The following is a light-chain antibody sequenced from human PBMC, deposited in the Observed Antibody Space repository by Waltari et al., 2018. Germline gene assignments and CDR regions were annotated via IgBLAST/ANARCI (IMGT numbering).Light chain of an antibody. CDR2: AAS. J-gene: IGKJ2*03. Sequence: DIQMTQSPSSLSAAVGDRVAITCRASQTIDIYMNWYQQKPGKAPRLTIYAASNLQTGVPARFSGSGSGTDFTLAISSLQPEDFATYFCQQSFSTSGSFGQGTKLEIK. CDR3: QQSFSTSGS. V-gene: IGKV1-39*01. CDR1: QTIDIY.